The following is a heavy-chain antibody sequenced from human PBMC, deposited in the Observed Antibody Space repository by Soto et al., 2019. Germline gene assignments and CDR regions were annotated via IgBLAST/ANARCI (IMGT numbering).Heavy chain of an antibody. Sequence: SVKVSCKASGGTFTSYAISWVRQAPGQGLEWMGGILPMFGTPNYAQKFLGRVTIVADESTTTVYMEMSSLRSEDTAVYYCARTVTTVVYGGDAYHYGLGVWGQGTTVTVSS. CDR3: ARTVTTVVYGGDAYHYGLGV. J-gene: IGHJ6*02. D-gene: IGHD4-4*01. CDR1: GGTFTSYA. V-gene: IGHV1-69*13. CDR2: ILPMFGTP.